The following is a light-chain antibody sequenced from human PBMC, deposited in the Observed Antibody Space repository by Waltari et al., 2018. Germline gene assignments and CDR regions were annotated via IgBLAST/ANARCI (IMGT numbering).Light chain of an antibody. Sequence: QSVLTQPPSASGTPGQSVAISCSGSRSNIGSNTVSWYQKFPGTAPKTLIYSDVQGRPGAPDRFSGSKSGTSASLAISGLQSDDEADYFCAAWDDSLNGPAFGGGTRLTVL. CDR3: AAWDDSLNGPA. CDR2: SDV. V-gene: IGLV1-44*01. J-gene: IGLJ2*01. CDR1: RSNIGSNT.